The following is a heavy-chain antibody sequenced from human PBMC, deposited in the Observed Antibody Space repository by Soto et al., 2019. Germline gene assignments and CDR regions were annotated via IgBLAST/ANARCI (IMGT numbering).Heavy chain of an antibody. CDR2: IYWDDDK. CDR1: GFSLSTSGVG. D-gene: IGHD3-22*01. V-gene: IGHV2-5*02. CDR3: AHIRRYYDSSGYYYLDY. J-gene: IGHJ4*02. Sequence: QITLKESGPTLVKPTQTLTLTCTFSGFSLSTSGVGVGWIRQPPGKALEWLALIYWDDDKRYSPSLKSRLTITXAXSXNXXVLTMTNMDPVDTATYYCAHIRRYYDSSGYYYLDYWGQGTLVTVSS.